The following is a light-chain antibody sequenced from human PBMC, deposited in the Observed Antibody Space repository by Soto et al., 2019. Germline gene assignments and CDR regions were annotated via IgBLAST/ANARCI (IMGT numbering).Light chain of an antibody. CDR3: QQWNT. V-gene: IGKV3-20*01. J-gene: IGKJ5*01. Sequence: EIVLTQSPGTLSLSPGERATLSCRASQSVSSSYLAWYQQKPGQAPRLLIYGASSRATGIPDRFSGSGSGTDFTLTISRLEPEDFAVYYCQQWNTFGQGTRLRL. CDR2: GAS. CDR1: QSVSSSY.